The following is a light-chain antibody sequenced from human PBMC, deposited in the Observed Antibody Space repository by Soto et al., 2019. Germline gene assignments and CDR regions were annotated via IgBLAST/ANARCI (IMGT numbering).Light chain of an antibody. CDR3: QKYKRSWT. CDR1: QSVDTW. J-gene: IGKJ1*01. Sequence: DIQMTQSPSTLSASVGDRVTITCRASQSVDTWLAWYQQKPGKAPKVLISKVSNLESGVPSRFSGSGYGTEFTLTISSLEPDDFSTYYSQKYKRSWTFGQGTKVDIK. CDR2: KVS. V-gene: IGKV1-5*03.